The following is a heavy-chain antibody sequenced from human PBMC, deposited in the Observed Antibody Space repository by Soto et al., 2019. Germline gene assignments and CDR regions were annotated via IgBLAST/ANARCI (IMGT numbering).Heavy chain of an antibody. V-gene: IGHV1-2*02. CDR2: VNPRSGDT. CDR1: GYTFINYY. CDR3: ARQLAYCGGDCYTEPIEY. Sequence: ASVKVSCKASGYTFINYYIHWVRQAPGQGLEWMGWVNPRSGDTNYAQKFQGRVTMTRDTSISTAYMELSRLRSDDTAFYYCARQLAYCGGDCYTEPIEYWGQGTPVTV. D-gene: IGHD2-21*02. J-gene: IGHJ4*02.